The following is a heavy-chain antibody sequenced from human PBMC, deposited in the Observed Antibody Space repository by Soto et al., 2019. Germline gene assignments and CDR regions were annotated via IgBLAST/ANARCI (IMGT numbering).Heavy chain of an antibody. J-gene: IGHJ5*02. Sequence: SETLSLTCTVSGGSISSYYWSWIRQPPGKGLEWIGYIYYSGSTNYNPSLKSRVTISVDPSKNQFSLKLSSVTAADTAVYYCARRFVEMATIGIAWFDPWGQGTLVTVS. V-gene: IGHV4-59*01. CDR2: IYYSGST. CDR1: GGSISSYY. CDR3: ARRFVEMATIGIAWFDP. D-gene: IGHD1-1*01.